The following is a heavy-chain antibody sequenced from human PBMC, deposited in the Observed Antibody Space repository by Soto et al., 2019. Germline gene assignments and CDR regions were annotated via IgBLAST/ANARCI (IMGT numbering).Heavy chain of an antibody. D-gene: IGHD6-6*01. CDR2: IYYSGST. V-gene: IGHV4-31*03. CDR1: GGSISSGGYY. J-gene: IGHJ5*02. CDR3: ARAGESSIAALNWFDP. Sequence: PSETLSLTCTVSGGSISSGGYYWSWIRQHPGKGLEWVGYIYYSGSTYYNPSLKSRVTISVGTSKNQFSLKLSSVTAADTAVYYCARAGESSIAALNWFDPWGQGTLVTVSS.